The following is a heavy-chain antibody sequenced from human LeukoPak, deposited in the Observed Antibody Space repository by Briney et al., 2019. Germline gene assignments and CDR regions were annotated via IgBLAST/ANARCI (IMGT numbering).Heavy chain of an antibody. Sequence: SETLSLTCAVYGGSFSGYYWSWIRQPPGKGLEWIEEINHSGSTNYNPSLKSRVTISVDTSKNQFSLKLSSVTAADTAVYYCARGRRGSQRAFDIWGQGTMVTVSS. CDR3: ARGRRGSQRAFDI. CDR1: GGSFSGYY. D-gene: IGHD1-14*01. CDR2: INHSGST. V-gene: IGHV4-34*01. J-gene: IGHJ3*02.